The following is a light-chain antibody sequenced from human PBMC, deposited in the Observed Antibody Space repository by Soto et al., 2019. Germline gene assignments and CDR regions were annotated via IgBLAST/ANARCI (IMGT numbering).Light chain of an antibody. J-gene: IGKJ4*01. V-gene: IGKV3-11*01. CDR1: QSVSSY. Sequence: EIVLTQSPATLSLSPGERATLSCRASQSVSSYLAWYQQKPGQAPRLLIYDASNRATGIPARFSGSGSGTDFTLTISCLEPEAFAVYYCQQRSNWPPGLTFGGGTKVEIK. CDR2: DAS. CDR3: QQRSNWPPGLT.